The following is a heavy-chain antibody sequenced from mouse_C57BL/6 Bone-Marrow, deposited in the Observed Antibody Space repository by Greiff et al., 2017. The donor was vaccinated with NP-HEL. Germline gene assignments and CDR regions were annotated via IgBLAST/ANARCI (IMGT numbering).Heavy chain of an antibody. Sequence: VQLKQSGAELARPGASVKLSCKASGYTFTSYGISWVKQRTGQGLEWIGEIYPRSGNTYYNEKFKGKATLTAAKSSSTAYMELRSLTSEDSAVYFCARDDLLWLPPYAMDYWGQGTSVTVSS. CDR1: GYTFTSYG. CDR2: IYPRSGNT. J-gene: IGHJ4*01. D-gene: IGHD2-2*01. CDR3: ARDDLLWLPPYAMDY. V-gene: IGHV1-81*01.